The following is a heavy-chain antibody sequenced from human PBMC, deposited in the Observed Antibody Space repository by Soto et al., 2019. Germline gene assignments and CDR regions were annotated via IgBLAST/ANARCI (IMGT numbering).Heavy chain of an antibody. D-gene: IGHD6-19*01. CDR1: GFTFSNYA. J-gene: IGHJ4*02. Sequence: GGSLRLSCAASGFTFSNYAVTWVRQAPGKGLEWVAVVCRNGRNTHYADSVKGRFTISRDSSKNTVSLEMTSLRAEDTAVYYCAKGGRQWLVTSDFNYWGQGALVTVSS. CDR2: VCRNGRNT. CDR3: AKGGRQWLVTSDFNY. V-gene: IGHV3-30*18.